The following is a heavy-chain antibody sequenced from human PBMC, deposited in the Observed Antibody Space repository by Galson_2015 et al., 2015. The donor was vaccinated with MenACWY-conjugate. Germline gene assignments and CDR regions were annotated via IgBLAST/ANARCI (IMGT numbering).Heavy chain of an antibody. CDR1: GFTVSSNY. CDR3: ARAPMVRGLLDY. V-gene: IGHV3-66*02. J-gene: IGHJ4*02. Sequence: SLRLSCAASGFTVSSNYMTWVRQAPGKGLEWVSVIYAGGNTYYADSVKGRFTISRDNSKNTVDLQMNSLRAEDTAVYYCARAPMVRGLLDYWGQGTLVTVSS. D-gene: IGHD3-10*01. CDR2: IYAGGNT.